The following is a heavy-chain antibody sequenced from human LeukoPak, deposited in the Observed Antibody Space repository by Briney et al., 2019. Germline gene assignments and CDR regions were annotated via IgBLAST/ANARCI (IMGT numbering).Heavy chain of an antibody. Sequence: PSETLSLTCTVSGGSISSGGYYWSWIRQHPGKGLEWIGYIYYSGSTYYNPSLKSRVTISVDTSKNQFSLKLSSVTAADTAVYYCARVAGQVDASDIWGQGTMVTVSS. D-gene: IGHD6-19*01. J-gene: IGHJ3*02. CDR2: IYYSGST. V-gene: IGHV4-31*03. CDR1: GGSISSGGYY. CDR3: ARVAGQVDASDI.